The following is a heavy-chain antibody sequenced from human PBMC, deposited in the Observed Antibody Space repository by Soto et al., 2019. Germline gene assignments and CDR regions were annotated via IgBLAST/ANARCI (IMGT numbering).Heavy chain of an antibody. D-gene: IGHD2-2*01. CDR1: GFTFNTYG. J-gene: IGHJ4*02. Sequence: QPGWSLRLSCAASGFTFNTYGMHWVRQAPGKGLEWVAVISYDGSEKYYVDSVKGRFTISKDNSKNTLYLQMNSLRPEDTAVYYCAHCPHFYCISPKRQKSWSAHWGQATLV. V-gene: IGHV3-30*03. CDR3: AHCPHFYCISPKRQKSWSAH. CDR2: ISYDGSEK.